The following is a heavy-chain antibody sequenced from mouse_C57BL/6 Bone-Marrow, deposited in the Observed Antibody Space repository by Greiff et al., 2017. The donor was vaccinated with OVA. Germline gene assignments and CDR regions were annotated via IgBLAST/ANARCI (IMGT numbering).Heavy chain of an antibody. CDR2: ISSGGDYI. CDR1: GFTFSSYA. Sequence: EVQLVESGEGLVKPGGSLKLSCAASGFTFSSYAMSWVRQTPEKRLEWVAYISSGGDYIYYADTVKGRFTISRDNARNTLYLQMSSLKSEDTAMYYCTREGYSNYDYAMDYWGQGTSVTVSS. V-gene: IGHV5-9-1*02. CDR3: TREGYSNYDYAMDY. J-gene: IGHJ4*01. D-gene: IGHD2-5*01.